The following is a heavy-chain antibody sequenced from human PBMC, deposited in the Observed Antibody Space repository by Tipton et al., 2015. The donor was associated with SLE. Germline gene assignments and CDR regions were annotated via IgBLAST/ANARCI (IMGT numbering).Heavy chain of an antibody. CDR2: IGPIGSV. Sequence: SLRLSCVASGFAFSDYYMGWIRQAPGKGLEWVSYIGPIGSVKYVDSLKGRFISSRDNAKNSLFLDVNSLRAEDTAVYYCARELVDRVTTDWYFDLWGRGTLVTVSS. D-gene: IGHD4-17*01. V-gene: IGHV3-11*04. CDR3: ARELVDRVTTDWYFDL. J-gene: IGHJ2*01. CDR1: GFAFSDYY.